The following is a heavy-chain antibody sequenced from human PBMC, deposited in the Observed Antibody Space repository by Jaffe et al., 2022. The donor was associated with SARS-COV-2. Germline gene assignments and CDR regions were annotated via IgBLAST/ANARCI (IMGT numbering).Heavy chain of an antibody. Sequence: EVQLLESGGGLVQPGGSLRLSCAASGFTFSSYAMSWVRQAPGKGLEWVSAISGSGGSTYYADSVKGRFTISRDNSKNTLYLQMNSLRAEDTAVYYCAKDRGYYDSSGYYYVLVDAFDIWGQGTMVTVSS. CDR3: AKDRGYYDSSGYYYVLVDAFDI. V-gene: IGHV3-23*01. CDR1: GFTFSSYA. J-gene: IGHJ3*02. D-gene: IGHD3-22*01. CDR2: ISGSGGST.